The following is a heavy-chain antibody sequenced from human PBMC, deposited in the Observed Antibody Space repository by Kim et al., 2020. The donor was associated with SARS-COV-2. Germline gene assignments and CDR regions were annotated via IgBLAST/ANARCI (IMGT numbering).Heavy chain of an antibody. CDR3: VKGAWLDY. J-gene: IGHJ4*02. V-gene: IGHV3-23*01. CDR1: GFSFGTFD. D-gene: IGHD5-12*01. Sequence: GGSLRLSCVASGFSFGTFDMSWVRQAPGKGLKWVSVIKGRDDSTYYAESVKGRFTVSSDSARNTLYLQMNSLRSDDTAIYYCVKGAWLDYWGPGTLVTVS. CDR2: IKGRDDST.